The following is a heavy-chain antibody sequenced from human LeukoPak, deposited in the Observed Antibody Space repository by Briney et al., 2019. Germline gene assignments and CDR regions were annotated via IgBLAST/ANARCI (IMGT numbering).Heavy chain of an antibody. Sequence: SVKVSCKASGFTFTSSAVQWVRQACGQRLEWIGWIVVGSGNTNYAQKFQERVTITRDMSTSTAYMELSSLRSEDTAVYYCAADLRDSSGHQWGGYWGQGTLVTVSS. CDR3: AADLRDSSGHQWGGY. D-gene: IGHD3-22*01. V-gene: IGHV1-58*01. CDR1: GFTFTSSA. J-gene: IGHJ4*02. CDR2: IVVGSGNT.